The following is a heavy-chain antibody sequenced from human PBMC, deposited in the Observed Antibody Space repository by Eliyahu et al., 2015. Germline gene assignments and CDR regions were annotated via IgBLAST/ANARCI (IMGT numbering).Heavy chain of an antibody. CDR2: ISYSGTT. CDR3: ARRNPSKTAIDC. CDR1: GDSISSSYX. V-gene: IGHV4-39*01. D-gene: IGHD2/OR15-2a*01. J-gene: IGHJ4*02. Sequence: QLQLXESGPGLVKSSEXXSLXCTVSGDSISSSYXWGWVRQPPGKGLEWIXSISYSGTTWYNPSLXSRVTISIDTSKNQFYLKMISVAAADTAVYSCARRNPSKTAIDCWGQGTLVTVSS.